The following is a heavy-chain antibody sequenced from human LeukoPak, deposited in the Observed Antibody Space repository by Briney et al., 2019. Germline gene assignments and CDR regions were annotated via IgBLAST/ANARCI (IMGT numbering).Heavy chain of an antibody. CDR3: ARSSGFAY. CDR1: GGSFSGCY. J-gene: IGHJ4*02. D-gene: IGHD6-19*01. Sequence: PSETLSLTCAVYGGSFSGCYWSWIRQPPGKGLEWIGEINHSGSTNYNPSLKSRVTISVDTSKNQFSLKLSSVTAAGTAVYYCARSSGFAYWGQGTLVTVSS. V-gene: IGHV4-34*01. CDR2: INHSGST.